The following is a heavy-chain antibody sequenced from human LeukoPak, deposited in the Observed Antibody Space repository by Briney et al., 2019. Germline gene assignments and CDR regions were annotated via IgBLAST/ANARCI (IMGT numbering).Heavy chain of an antibody. CDR1: GFTFSNYA. Sequence: PGGYLRFYCAASGFTFSNYAMNWVRQAPGKGLEWVSDIGPGRTTYYAESVRGRFTISRDNSKNTVYLQMNSLRDDDTAVYYCAKRCGGDCQGDLDYWSQGTLVTVSS. J-gene: IGHJ4*02. CDR2: IGPGRTT. CDR3: AKRCGGDCQGDLDY. D-gene: IGHD2-21*02. V-gene: IGHV3-23*01.